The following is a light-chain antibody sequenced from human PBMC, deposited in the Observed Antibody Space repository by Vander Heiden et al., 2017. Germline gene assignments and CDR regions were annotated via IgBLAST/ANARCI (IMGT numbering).Light chain of an antibody. CDR2: AAS. CDR3: QKYSSAPFT. Sequence: DIQMTQSPSYLSASVGDRVTIPCRASQGISKDLAWYQQQPAKVPKLLIYAASSLQSGVPSRFSGSSSGTDFTLTISSLQPEDVATYYCQKYSSAPFTFGQGTKLEIK. V-gene: IGKV1-27*01. J-gene: IGKJ2*01. CDR1: QGISKD.